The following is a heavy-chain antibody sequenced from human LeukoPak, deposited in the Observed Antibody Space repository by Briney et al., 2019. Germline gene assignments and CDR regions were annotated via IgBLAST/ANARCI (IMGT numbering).Heavy chain of an antibody. CDR3: ARHVGYGNNRFDP. CDR2: IYYSGST. J-gene: IGHJ5*02. D-gene: IGHD5-18*01. CDR1: GGSISSYY. V-gene: IGHV4-59*08. Sequence: KPSETLSLTCTVSGGSISSYYWSWIRQPPGKGLEWIGYIYYSGSTNYNPSLKSRVTISVDTSKNQFSPKLRSLTAADTAVYYCARHVGYGNNRFDPWGQGTLVTVSS.